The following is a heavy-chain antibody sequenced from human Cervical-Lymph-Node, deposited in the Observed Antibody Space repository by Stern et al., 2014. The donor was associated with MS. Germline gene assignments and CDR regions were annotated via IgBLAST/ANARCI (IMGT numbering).Heavy chain of an antibody. D-gene: IGHD2-2*01. Sequence: MQLVESGAEVKEPGASVTVSCKASGYTFIAYYVHWVRQAPGQGLEWMGWINANSGATKYAQKFQGRATMTRDTSLDTVYMELTRLRSDDTAVYYCARSDVVVVPASMVGGMDVWGQGTTVTVSS. J-gene: IGHJ6*02. CDR2: INANSGAT. CDR3: ARSDVVVVPASMVGGMDV. CDR1: GYTFIAYY. V-gene: IGHV1-2*02.